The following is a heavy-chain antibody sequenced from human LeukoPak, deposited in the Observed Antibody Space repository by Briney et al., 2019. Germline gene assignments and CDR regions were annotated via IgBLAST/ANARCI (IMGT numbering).Heavy chain of an antibody. J-gene: IGHJ4*02. D-gene: IGHD3-9*01. CDR2: ISYDGSNK. CDR1: GFTFSSYG. V-gene: IGHV3-30*18. Sequence: GGSLRLSCAASGFTFSSYGMHWVRQAPGKGLEWVAVISYDGSNKYYADSVKGRFTISRDNSKNTLYPQMNSLRAEDTAVYYCAKDGAFYDILTGYYTGGFDYWGQGTLVTVSS. CDR3: AKDGAFYDILTGYYTGGFDY.